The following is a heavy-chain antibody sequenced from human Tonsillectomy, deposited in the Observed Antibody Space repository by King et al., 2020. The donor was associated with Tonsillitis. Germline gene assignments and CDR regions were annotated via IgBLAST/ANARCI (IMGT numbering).Heavy chain of an antibody. CDR1: GFTFSSYA. D-gene: IGHD6-19*01. J-gene: IGHJ4*02. CDR2: ISYDGSNK. V-gene: IGHV3-30*01. CDR3: AGEEWLVPSPFDY. Sequence: VQLVESGGGVVQPGRSLRLSCAASGFTFSSYAMHWVRQAPGKGLEWVAVISYDGSNKYYADSVKGRFTIARDNSKNTLYLQMNSLRTADTAVYFCAGEEWLVPSPFDYWGQGTLVTVSS.